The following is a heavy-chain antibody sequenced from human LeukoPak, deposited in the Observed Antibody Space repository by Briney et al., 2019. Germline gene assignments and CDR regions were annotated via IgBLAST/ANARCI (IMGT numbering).Heavy chain of an antibody. CDR3: ARGGGSGYPHDY. CDR2: INLNSGGT. J-gene: IGHJ4*02. D-gene: IGHD3-22*01. Sequence: ASVKVSCKASGYTFTGYYMHWVRQAPGQGLEWMGWINLNSGGTNYAQKFQGRVTMTRDTSISTAYMELSRLRSDDTAVYYCARGGGSGYPHDYWGQGTLVTVSS. V-gene: IGHV1-2*02. CDR1: GYTFTGYY.